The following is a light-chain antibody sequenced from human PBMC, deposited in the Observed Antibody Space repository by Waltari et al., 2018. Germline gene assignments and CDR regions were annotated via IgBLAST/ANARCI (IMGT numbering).Light chain of an antibody. J-gene: IGLJ1*01. CDR1: STDVGGYTY. CDR2: GVS. V-gene: IGLV2-14*01. Sequence: QSALTQPASVSGSPGQSITIPCTGTSTDVGGYTYVSCYQQYPGKAPQLMIYGVSYRPSGISNRFSGSKSGNTTTLTISGLQAEDEADYYCSSYTSTKTGVFGTGTKVTVL. CDR3: SSYTSTKTGV.